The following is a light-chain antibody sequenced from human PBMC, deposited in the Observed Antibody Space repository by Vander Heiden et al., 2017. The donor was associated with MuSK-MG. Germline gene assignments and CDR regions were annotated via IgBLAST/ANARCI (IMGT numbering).Light chain of an antibody. Sequence: DIQMTQSPSSVSAFVGDRVTITCRASQDISSRLAWYQKKPGKAPKFLTQAASSLQSGVPSRLSGSGSGTDFTLTISSLQPEDFATYYCLQVSNFPRTFGQGTKVEIK. CDR3: LQVSNFPRT. CDR2: AAS. CDR1: QDISSR. V-gene: IGKV1-12*01. J-gene: IGKJ1*01.